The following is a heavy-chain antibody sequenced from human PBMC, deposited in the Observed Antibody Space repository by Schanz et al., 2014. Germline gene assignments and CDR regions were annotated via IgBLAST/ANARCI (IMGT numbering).Heavy chain of an antibody. CDR1: GFTFSSHW. CDR2: INSVGSNT. V-gene: IGHV3-74*01. CDR3: AKDAPYPFDL. J-gene: IGHJ2*01. Sequence: EVQLVQSGGGLVQPGGSLRLSCAASGFTFSSHWMHWVRQDPGKGLVWVARINSVGSNTDYADSVKGRFTISRDNSKNTLYLQMNSLRAEDTAIYYCAKDAPYPFDLWGRGTLITVSS.